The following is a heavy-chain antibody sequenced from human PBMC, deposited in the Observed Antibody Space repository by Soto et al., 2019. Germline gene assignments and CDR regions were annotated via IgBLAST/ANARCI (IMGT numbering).Heavy chain of an antibody. J-gene: IGHJ4*02. V-gene: IGHV1-18*01. CDR1: GYAFTTYG. CDR2: ISAHNGNT. Sequence: QVHLVQSGAEVKKPGASVKVSCKGSGYAFTTYGITWVRQAPGQGLEWMGWISAHNGNTNYAQKPQRRVTVTRDTSTSTAYMELRSLRSDATAVYYCARGRYGDYWGQGALVTVSS. D-gene: IGHD1-1*01. CDR3: ARGRYGDY.